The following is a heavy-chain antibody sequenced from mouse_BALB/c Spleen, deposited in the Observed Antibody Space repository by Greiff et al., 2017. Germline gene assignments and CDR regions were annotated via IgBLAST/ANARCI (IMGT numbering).Heavy chain of an antibody. Sequence: VQLKQSGAELVKPGASVKLSCTASGFNIKDTYMHWVKQRPEQGLEWIGRIDPANGNTKYDPKFQGKATITADTSSNTAYLQLSSLTSEDTAVYYCATLYYGNFYAMDYWGQGTSVTVSS. J-gene: IGHJ4*01. CDR2: IDPANGNT. CDR1: GFNIKDTY. D-gene: IGHD2-1*01. V-gene: IGHV14-3*02. CDR3: ATLYYGNFYAMDY.